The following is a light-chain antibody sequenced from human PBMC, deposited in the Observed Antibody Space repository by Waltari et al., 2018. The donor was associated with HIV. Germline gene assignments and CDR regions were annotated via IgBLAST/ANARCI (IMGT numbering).Light chain of an antibody. J-gene: IGKJ1*01. V-gene: IGKV3-15*01. Sequence: EIVMTHSPATLSVSPGERITISCRASQSVGSNLAWYQQRPGQAPRLLIYGASTRATGIPARFRGSGSGTEFTLTISSLQSEDFAVYYCQQYDIWPPAETFGQGTKVEIK. CDR2: GAS. CDR3: QQYDIWPPAET. CDR1: QSVGSN.